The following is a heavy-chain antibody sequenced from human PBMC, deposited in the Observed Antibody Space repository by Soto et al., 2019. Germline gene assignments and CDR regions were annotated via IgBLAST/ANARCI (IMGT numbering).Heavy chain of an antibody. CDR2: MNPNSGNT. V-gene: IGHV1-8*01. D-gene: IGHD1-26*01. Sequence: QVQRVQSGAEVKKPGASVKVSCKASGYTFTSYDINWVRQATGQGLEWMGWMNPNSGNTGYAQKFQGRVTMTRNTSMCKAYMELSSLNAEDTSVYDCARERSGSSDYWGQATLVTVSS. CDR3: ARERSGSSDY. J-gene: IGHJ4*02. CDR1: GYTFTSYD.